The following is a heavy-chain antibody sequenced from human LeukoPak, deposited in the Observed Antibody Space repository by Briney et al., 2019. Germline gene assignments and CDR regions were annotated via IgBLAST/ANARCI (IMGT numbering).Heavy chain of an antibody. J-gene: IGHJ5*02. Sequence: GGSLRLSCAASGFTFSSCAMSLVRQAPGKGLEWVSAINGSGGSTYYADSVKGRFTISRDNSKNTLYLQMNSLRAEDTAVYYCAKDTQYYYDSSGWFDPWGQGTLVTVSS. V-gene: IGHV3-23*01. CDR2: INGSGGST. D-gene: IGHD3-22*01. CDR1: GFTFSSCA. CDR3: AKDTQYYYDSSGWFDP.